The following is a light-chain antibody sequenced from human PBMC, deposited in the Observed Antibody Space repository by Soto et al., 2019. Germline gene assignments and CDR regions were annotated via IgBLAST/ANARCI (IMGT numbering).Light chain of an antibody. CDR1: QRVSSSY. V-gene: IGKV3-20*01. Sequence: TLVSAPGEKTTLSCRASQRVSSSYLAWYQQKPGQAPRLLIYGASSRATGIPDRFSGSGSGTDFTLTISRLEPEDFAVYFCQRYGSSPPFTFGQGT. CDR2: GAS. CDR3: QRYGSSPPFT. J-gene: IGKJ2*01.